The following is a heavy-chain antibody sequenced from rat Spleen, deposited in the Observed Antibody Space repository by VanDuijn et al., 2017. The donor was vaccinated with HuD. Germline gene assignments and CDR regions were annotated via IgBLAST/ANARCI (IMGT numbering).Heavy chain of an antibody. CDR1: GFTFNNYW. J-gene: IGHJ2*01. D-gene: IGHD1-2*01. CDR2: ITNTGGNT. V-gene: IGHV5-31*01. CDR3: ARDSTYASLDY. Sequence: VQLVESGGGLVQPGRSLKLSCVASGFTFNNYWMTWIRQAPGKGLEWVASITNTGGNTYYRYSVKGRFTISRDNAKNTQYLQMDSLRSEDTATYYCARDSTYASLDYWGQGVTVTVSS.